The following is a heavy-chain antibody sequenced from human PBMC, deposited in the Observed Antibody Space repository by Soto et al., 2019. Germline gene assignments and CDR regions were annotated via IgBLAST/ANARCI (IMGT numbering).Heavy chain of an antibody. Sequence: QITLEESGPTLVKPTQTLTLTCTFSGFSLSTSGVGVGWIRQPPGKALEWLALIYWDDDKRYSPSLKSRLTITKDTSKNQVVLTMTNMDPVDTATYYCALKGYCSGGSCYSDFDYWGQGTLVTVSS. J-gene: IGHJ4*02. V-gene: IGHV2-5*02. CDR2: IYWDDDK. D-gene: IGHD2-15*01. CDR1: GFSLSTSGVG. CDR3: ALKGYCSGGSCYSDFDY.